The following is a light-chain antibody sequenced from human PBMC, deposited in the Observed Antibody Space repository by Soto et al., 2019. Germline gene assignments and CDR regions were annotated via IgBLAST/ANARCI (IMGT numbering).Light chain of an antibody. CDR3: QQYGSSPSWT. V-gene: IGKV3-20*01. CDR1: QSVSSSY. CDR2: GAS. J-gene: IGKJ1*01. Sequence: EIVLTQSPCTLSLSPGERATLSCRASQSVSSSYLAWYQQKPGPAPRLLIYGASSRATVIPDRFSGSGSGTDFTLTISRLEPEDFAVYSCQQYGSSPSWTFGQGTKVDIK.